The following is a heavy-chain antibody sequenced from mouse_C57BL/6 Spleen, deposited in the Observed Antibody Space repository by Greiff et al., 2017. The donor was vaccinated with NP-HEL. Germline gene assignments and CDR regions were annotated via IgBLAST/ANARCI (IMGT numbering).Heavy chain of an antibody. D-gene: IGHD1-1*01. CDR2: IYPGDGDT. V-gene: IGHV1-82*01. Sequence: VQLQQSGPELVKPGASVKISCKASGYAFSSSWMNWVKQRPGKGLEWIGRIYPGDGDTNYNGKFKGKATLTADKSSSTAYMQRSSLTSEDSAVYFCARGGIVALYYYAMDYWGQGTSVPVSS. CDR1: GYAFSSSW. CDR3: ARGGIVALYYYAMDY. J-gene: IGHJ4*01.